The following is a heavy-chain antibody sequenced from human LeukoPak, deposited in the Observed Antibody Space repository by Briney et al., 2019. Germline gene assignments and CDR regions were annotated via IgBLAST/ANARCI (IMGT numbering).Heavy chain of an antibody. V-gene: IGHV3-33*08. J-gene: IGHJ4*02. Sequence: PGRSLRLSCAASGFSFSTFGMHWARQAPGKGLEWVAVIWNDGSKKFYAESVKGRFTISRDNSHNTLYLQMNRLRAEDTAVYYCGRDSLGGDYWGQGTLVTVSS. CDR2: IWNDGSKK. CDR1: GFSFSTFG. CDR3: GRDSLGGDY. D-gene: IGHD3-16*01.